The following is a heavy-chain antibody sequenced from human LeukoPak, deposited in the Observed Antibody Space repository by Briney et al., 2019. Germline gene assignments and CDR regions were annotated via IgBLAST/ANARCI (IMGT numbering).Heavy chain of an antibody. V-gene: IGHV3-7*03. CDR3: AKEGRSLQTY. J-gene: IGHJ4*02. CDR2: VKEDGTET. CDR1: GFMFSSNW. Sequence: GGSLRLSCAASGFMFSSNWMSWVRLAPGKGLEWVANVKEDGTETYYVDSVKGRFTISRDNAKNSLYLQMNSLRVEDTAVYYCAKEGRSLQTYWGQGTLVTVSS. D-gene: IGHD5-24*01.